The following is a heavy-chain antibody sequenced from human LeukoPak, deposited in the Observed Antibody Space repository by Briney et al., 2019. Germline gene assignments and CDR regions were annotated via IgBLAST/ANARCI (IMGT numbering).Heavy chain of an antibody. V-gene: IGHV3-23*01. CDR2: ISGSGGST. CDR1: GFTFSSYG. J-gene: IGHJ4*02. CDR3: ARASSYGSSPFDY. Sequence: GGSLRLSCAASGFTFSSYGMSWVRQAPGKGLEWVSAISGSGGSTYYADSVKGRFTISRDNSKNSLYLQMNSLRAEDTAVYYCARASSYGSSPFDYWGQGTLVTVSS. D-gene: IGHD5-18*01.